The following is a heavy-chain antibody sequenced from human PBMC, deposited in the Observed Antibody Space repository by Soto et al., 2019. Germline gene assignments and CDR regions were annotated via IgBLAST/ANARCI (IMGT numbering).Heavy chain of an antibody. CDR1: GYSYTCLW. CDR2: IYPGDSDT. J-gene: IGHJ6*02. CDR3: ARYLFGIANHGMDV. Sequence: VASQNICSTGTGYSYTCLWIGWLRQMPGKGLEWMGIIYPGDSDTRYSPSFQGQVTISADKSISTAYLQWSSLKASDTAMYYCARYLFGIANHGMDVWGQGTTVTVSS. D-gene: IGHD3-3*01. V-gene: IGHV5-51*01.